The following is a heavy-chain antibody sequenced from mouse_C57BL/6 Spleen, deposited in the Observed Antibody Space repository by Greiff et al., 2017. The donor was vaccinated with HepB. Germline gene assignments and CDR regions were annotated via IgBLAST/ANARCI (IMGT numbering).Heavy chain of an antibody. CDR3: ARGGYDYDSWFAY. J-gene: IGHJ3*01. Sequence: QVQLKQSGAELVKPGASVKISCKASGYAFSSYWMNWVKQRPGKGLEWIGQIYPGDGDTNYNGKFKGKATLTADKSSSTAYMQLSSLTSEDSAVYFCARGGYDYDSWFAYWGQGTLVTVSA. CDR2: IYPGDGDT. D-gene: IGHD2-4*01. V-gene: IGHV1-80*01. CDR1: GYAFSSYW.